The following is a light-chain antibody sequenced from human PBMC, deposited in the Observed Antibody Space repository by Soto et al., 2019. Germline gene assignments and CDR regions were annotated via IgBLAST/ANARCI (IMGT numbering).Light chain of an antibody. CDR3: QQYYSYPWT. Sequence: AIRMTQSPSSFSASTGDRVTITCRASQGISSYLAWYQQKPGKAPKLLIYAASTLQSGVPSRFSGSGSGTDFTLTISCLQSDDFAAYYCQQYYSYPWTFGQWTKVEIK. V-gene: IGKV1-8*01. CDR2: AAS. J-gene: IGKJ1*01. CDR1: QGISSY.